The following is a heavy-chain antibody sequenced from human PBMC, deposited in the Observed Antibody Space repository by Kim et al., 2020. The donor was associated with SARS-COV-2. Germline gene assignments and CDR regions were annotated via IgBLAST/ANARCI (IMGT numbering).Heavy chain of an antibody. Sequence: GGSLRLSCVGSGFTFNNYVMHWVRQTPGKGLEWLAVISYDGNTNYYSDSVRVRFTISRGKSKSTLFLQMNSLSPDDTAVYYCARDPDVLTGYFNKGYYF. D-gene: IGHD3-9*01. CDR2: ISYDGNTN. CDR3: ARDPDVLTGYFNKGYYF. CDR1: GFTFNNYV. V-gene: IGHV3-30-3*01. J-gene: IGHJ4*01.